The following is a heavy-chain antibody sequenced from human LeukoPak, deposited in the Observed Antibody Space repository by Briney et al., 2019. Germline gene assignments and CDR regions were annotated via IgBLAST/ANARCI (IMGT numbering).Heavy chain of an antibody. CDR1: GFTFSSHA. D-gene: IGHD1-7*01. CDR2: INDDGGGT. J-gene: IGHJ4*02. V-gene: IGHV3-23*01. Sequence: GGSLRLSCAASGFTFSSHAMTWVRQAPGKGLDWVSAINDDGGGTYYADSVKGRFTVSRDNSKNTLFLQMNNLRAEDPAMYYCAKGSSGTASNPVDYWGQGTLVTVSS. CDR3: AKGSSGTASNPVDY.